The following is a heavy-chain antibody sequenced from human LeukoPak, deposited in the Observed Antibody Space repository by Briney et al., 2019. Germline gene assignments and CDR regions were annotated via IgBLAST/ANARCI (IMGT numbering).Heavy chain of an antibody. CDR2: ISGSGGST. V-gene: IGHV3-23*01. CDR1: GFTVSSSY. D-gene: IGHD3-3*01. CDR3: ANGRGWSGSLGAY. J-gene: IGHJ4*02. Sequence: GGSLRLSCAGSGFTVSSSYMSWVRQAPGKGLEWVSAISGSGGSTYYADSVKGRFTISRDNSKNTLYLQMNSLRAEDTAVYYCANGRGWSGSLGAYWGQGTLVTVSS.